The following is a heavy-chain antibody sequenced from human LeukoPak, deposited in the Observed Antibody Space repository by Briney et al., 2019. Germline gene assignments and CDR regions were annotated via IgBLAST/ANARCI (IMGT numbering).Heavy chain of an antibody. CDR1: GYSLTSYD. J-gene: IGHJ4*02. Sequence: ASVKVSCKASGYSLTSYDVHWVRQATGQGLEWMGWMNPSNCNTRYAQKFQGRDTMTRNTSINTAYMELSSLKSEDTAVYYCTKGSNSGGYRDSWGQGTLVTVSS. CDR3: TKGSNSGGYRDS. CDR2: MNPSNCNT. V-gene: IGHV1-8*01. D-gene: IGHD3-10*01.